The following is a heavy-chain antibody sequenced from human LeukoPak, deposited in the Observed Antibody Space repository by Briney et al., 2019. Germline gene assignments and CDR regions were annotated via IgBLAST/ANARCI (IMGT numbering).Heavy chain of an antibody. V-gene: IGHV4-59*12. CDR3: ARGTTGIGDY. J-gene: IGHJ4*02. D-gene: IGHD1-1*01. CDR2: IYDLGST. Sequence: PSETLSLTCTVSGGSLNNYYWSWIRQPPGKGLEWIGYIYDLGSTIYNPSLRSRVTLSVDTSKNQFSLKLSSVTAADTAVYYCARGTTGIGDYWGQGTLVTVSS. CDR1: GGSLNNYY.